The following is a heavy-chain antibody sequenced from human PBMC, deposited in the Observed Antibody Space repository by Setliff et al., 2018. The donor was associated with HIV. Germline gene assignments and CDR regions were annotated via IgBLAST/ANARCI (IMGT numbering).Heavy chain of an antibody. CDR1: GGSFSGYY. V-gene: IGHV4-34*01. CDR3: ARVRVVPAALDAFDI. Sequence: SETLSLTCAVYGGSFSGYYWSWIRQPPGKGLEWIGEINHSGSTNYNPSLKSRVTISVDTSKNQFSLKLSSVTAADTAVYYCARVRVVPAALDAFDIWGQGTMVTVSS. D-gene: IGHD2-2*01. CDR2: INHSGST. J-gene: IGHJ3*02.